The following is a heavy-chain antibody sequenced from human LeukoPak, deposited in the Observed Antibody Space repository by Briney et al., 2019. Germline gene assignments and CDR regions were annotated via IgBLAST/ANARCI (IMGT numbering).Heavy chain of an antibody. CDR2: ISGSGAGT. Sequence: GGSLRLSCAASGFTFINYAMNWVRQAPGKGLEWVSGISGSGAGTYYADSVKGRFTISRDNSKNTLYLQMNSLRAEDTAVYYCAKSASRYYFDYWGQGTLVSVSP. CDR3: AKSASRYYFDY. V-gene: IGHV3-23*01. CDR1: GFTFINYA. J-gene: IGHJ4*02.